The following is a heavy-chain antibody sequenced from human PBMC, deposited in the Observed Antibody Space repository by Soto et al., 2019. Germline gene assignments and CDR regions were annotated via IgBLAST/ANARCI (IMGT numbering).Heavy chain of an antibody. V-gene: IGHV4-30-4*01. D-gene: IGHD3-3*01. CDR2: IYYSGST. CDR3: ARTLGRFLEWFLYGMDV. Sequence: QVQLQESGPGLVKPSQTLSLTCTVSGGSISSGDYYWSWIRQPPGKGLEWIGYIYYSGSTYYNPSLKSRVTISVDTSKNQFSLKLSSVTAADTAVYYCARTLGRFLEWFLYGMDVWGQGTTVTVSS. CDR1: GGSISSGDYY. J-gene: IGHJ6*02.